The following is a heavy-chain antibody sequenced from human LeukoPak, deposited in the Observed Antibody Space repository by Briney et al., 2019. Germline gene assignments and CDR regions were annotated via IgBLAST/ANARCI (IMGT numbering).Heavy chain of an antibody. V-gene: IGHV3-33*01. Sequence: PGGSLRLSCAASGFTFSTYGMHWVRQAPGKRLEWVAVTWYDGSYKYYGDSVKGRFTISRDNSKNTLYLQMASLRVEDTAVYYGVRGGTYCDSTCKGADYWGPGTLVAVSS. CDR3: VRGGTYCDSTCKGADY. D-gene: IGHD2/OR15-2a*01. J-gene: IGHJ4*02. CDR2: TWYDGSYK. CDR1: GFTFSTYG.